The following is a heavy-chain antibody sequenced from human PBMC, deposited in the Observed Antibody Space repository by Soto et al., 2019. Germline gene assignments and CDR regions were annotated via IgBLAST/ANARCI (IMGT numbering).Heavy chain of an antibody. D-gene: IGHD3-3*01. CDR3: AREQVPTLDFYGMDV. J-gene: IGHJ6*02. CDR1: GGAISRVDYY. CDR2: IYHTGST. Sequence: QVQLQASRPGLVKSSQTLSLTCTVSGGAISRVDYYWNWIRQLPGKGLEWIGYIYHTGSTYYNPFLRRRLRILGYTSKNQASRRLTALTAADTAVYYRAREQVPTLDFYGMDVWGQGTRVTVSS. V-gene: IGHV4-31*03.